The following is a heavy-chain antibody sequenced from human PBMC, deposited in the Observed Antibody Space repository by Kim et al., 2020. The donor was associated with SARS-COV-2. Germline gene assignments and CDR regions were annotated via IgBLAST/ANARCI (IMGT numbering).Heavy chain of an antibody. CDR2: INPSTGST. Sequence: ASVKVSCKASGYTFTSYYIHWVRQAPGQGLEWMGIINPSTGSTTYAQRFQDRVTMTRDTSTSTVYMELSSLRSEVPAVYYCAREYNWNDVPVYWGQVNLV. J-gene: IGHJ1*01. V-gene: IGHV1-46*01. CDR3: AREYNWNDVPVY. D-gene: IGHD1-20*01. CDR1: GYTFTSYY.